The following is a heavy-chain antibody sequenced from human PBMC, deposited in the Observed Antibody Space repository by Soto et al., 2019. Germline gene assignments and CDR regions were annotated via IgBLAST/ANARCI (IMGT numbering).Heavy chain of an antibody. CDR2: ISGIGGST. Sequence: GGSLRLSGAASVFTCSSYAMSWVRQAPGKGLEWVSAISGIGGSTYYADSVKGRFTISRDNSKNTLYLQMNSLRAEDTAVYYCAKDSYYDSSGYSFDYWGQGTLVTVSS. CDR3: AKDSYYDSSGYSFDY. CDR1: VFTCSSYA. V-gene: IGHV3-23*01. J-gene: IGHJ4*02. D-gene: IGHD3-22*01.